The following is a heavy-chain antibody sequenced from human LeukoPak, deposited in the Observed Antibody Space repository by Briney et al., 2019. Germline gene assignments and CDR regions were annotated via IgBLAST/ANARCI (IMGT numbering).Heavy chain of an antibody. CDR1: GFTFSLSA. J-gene: IGHJ6*03. Sequence: GGSLRLSCTASGFTFSLSAMSWVRQTPGKGLEWVSTISGSGGSTYHADSVKGRFTMSRDNSKSTLYLQMNSLRAEDTAVYFCARDQSSSGPYYMDVWGKGTTVTVSS. CDR2: ISGSGGST. V-gene: IGHV3-23*01. D-gene: IGHD6-19*01. CDR3: ARDQSSSGPYYMDV.